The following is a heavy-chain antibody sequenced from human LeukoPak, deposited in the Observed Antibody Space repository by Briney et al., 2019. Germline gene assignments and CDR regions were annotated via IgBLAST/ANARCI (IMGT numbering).Heavy chain of an antibody. D-gene: IGHD1-26*01. CDR2: MYYSGST. CDR1: GGSISSNSYY. CDR3: ARVDVGANFDY. Sequence: PSETLSLTCTVSGGSISSNSYYWGWIRRPPGKGLEWIGSMYYSGSTYYNPSLKSRVTISVDTSKNQFSLKLSSVTAADTAVYYCARVDVGANFDYWGQGTLVTVSS. J-gene: IGHJ4*02. V-gene: IGHV4-39*01.